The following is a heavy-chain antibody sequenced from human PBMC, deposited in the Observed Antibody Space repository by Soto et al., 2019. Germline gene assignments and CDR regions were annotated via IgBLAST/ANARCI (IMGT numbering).Heavy chain of an antibody. CDR3: ARGTTYYDFWSGYSTDAFDI. D-gene: IGHD3-3*01. CDR1: GGSFSGYY. Sequence: SETLSLTCAVYGGSFSGYYWSWIRQPPGKGLEWIGEINHSGSTNYNPSLKSRVTISVDTSKNQFSLKLSSVTAADTAVYYCARGTTYYDFWSGYSTDAFDIWGQGTMVTVSS. CDR2: INHSGST. J-gene: IGHJ3*02. V-gene: IGHV4-34*01.